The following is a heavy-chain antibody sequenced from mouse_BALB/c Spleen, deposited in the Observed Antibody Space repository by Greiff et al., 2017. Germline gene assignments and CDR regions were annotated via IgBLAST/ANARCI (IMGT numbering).Heavy chain of an antibody. V-gene: IGHV1S81*02. Sequence: VQLVESGAELVKPGASVKLSCKASGYTFTSYYMYWVKQRPGQGLEWIGEINPSNGGTNFNEKFKSKATLTVDKSSSTAYMQLSSLTSEDSAVYYCTRSLAGGFAYWGQGTLVTVSA. CDR2: INPSNGGT. J-gene: IGHJ3*01. D-gene: IGHD6-1*01. CDR1: GYTFTSYY. CDR3: TRSLAGGFAY.